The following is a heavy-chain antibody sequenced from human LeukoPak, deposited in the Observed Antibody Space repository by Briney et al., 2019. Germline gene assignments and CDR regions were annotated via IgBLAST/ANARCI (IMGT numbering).Heavy chain of an antibody. J-gene: IGHJ1*01. CDR1: GFTFSSYG. CDR2: ISYDGSSK. Sequence: PGGSLRLSCAASGFTFSSYGMHWVRQAPGKGLEWVAVISYDGSSKYYADSVKGRFTISRDNSKNTLYLQMNSLRAEDTALHYCAKDYYDGSGYPEYFQHWGQGTLVTVSS. D-gene: IGHD3-22*01. V-gene: IGHV3-30*18. CDR3: AKDYYDGSGYPEYFQH.